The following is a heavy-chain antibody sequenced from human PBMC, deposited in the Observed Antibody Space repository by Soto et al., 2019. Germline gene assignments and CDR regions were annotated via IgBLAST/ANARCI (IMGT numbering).Heavy chain of an antibody. Sequence: SVKVSCKASGFTFTSSAVQWVRQARGQRLEWIGWIVVGSGNTNYAQKFQERVTITRDMSTSTAYMELSSLRSEDTAVYYCAADLHSSSWYRYYCYYGMDVWGQGTTVTVSS. CDR3: AADLHSSSWYRYYCYYGMDV. D-gene: IGHD6-13*01. CDR2: IVVGSGNT. CDR1: GFTFTSSA. J-gene: IGHJ6*02. V-gene: IGHV1-58*01.